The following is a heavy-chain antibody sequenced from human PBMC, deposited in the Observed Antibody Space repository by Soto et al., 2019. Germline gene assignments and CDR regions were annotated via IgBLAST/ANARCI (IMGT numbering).Heavy chain of an antibody. D-gene: IGHD3-10*01. CDR2: IYYSGST. CDR1: GGSISSSSYY. J-gene: IGHJ4*02. Sequence: QLQLQESGPGLVKPSETLSLTCTVSGGSISSSSYYWGWIRQPPGKGLEWIGSIYYSGSTYYNPSPQDRAPRPVAPTNNPFSPMLRSPAAAEPAVVYSATLWFGAGNSWGQGPLVTVSS. CDR3: ATLWFGAGNS. V-gene: IGHV4-39*01.